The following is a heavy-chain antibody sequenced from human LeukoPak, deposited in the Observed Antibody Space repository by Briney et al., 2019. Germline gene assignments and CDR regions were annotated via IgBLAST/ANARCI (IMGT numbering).Heavy chain of an antibody. CDR2: ISYDGSNK. Sequence: GGSLRLSCAASGFTFSSYAMHWVRQAPGKGLEWVAVISYDGSNKYYADSVKGRFTISRDNSKNTLYLQMNSLRAEGTAVYYCARRGFDYWGQGTLVTVSS. CDR1: GFTFSSYA. J-gene: IGHJ4*02. V-gene: IGHV3-30-3*01. CDR3: ARRGFDY.